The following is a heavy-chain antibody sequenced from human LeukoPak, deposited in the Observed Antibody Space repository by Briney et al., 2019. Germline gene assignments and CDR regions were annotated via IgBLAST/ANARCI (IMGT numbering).Heavy chain of an antibody. Sequence: SETLSLTCAVYRGSFSVYYWSWIPQPPGKGLERILEINHSGSTTYNPSLESRGTLSVDTSKNQFSLKLRSVTAADTAVYYCASLMITVTTWEKNAFDIWGQGTMVTVSS. D-gene: IGHD4-17*01. J-gene: IGHJ3*02. CDR1: RGSFSVYY. CDR3: ASLMITVTTWEKNAFDI. CDR2: INHSGST. V-gene: IGHV4-34*01.